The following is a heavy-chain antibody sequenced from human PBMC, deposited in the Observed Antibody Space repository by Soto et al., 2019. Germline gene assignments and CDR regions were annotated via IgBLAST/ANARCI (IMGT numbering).Heavy chain of an antibody. CDR2: NYYSGIT. CDR1: GGSISSGGYY. V-gene: IGHV4-31*03. J-gene: IGHJ6*02. CDR3: ARGSIKAGLSSGMDA. Sequence: QVQLQESGPGLVKPSQTLSLTCTVSGGSISSGGYYWTWIRQHPGKGLEWIGYNYYSGITYYNPSLKSRVPISQDTSKTHSSRSLSSATAADTAVYYCARGSIKAGLSSGMDAGGQGPPAT.